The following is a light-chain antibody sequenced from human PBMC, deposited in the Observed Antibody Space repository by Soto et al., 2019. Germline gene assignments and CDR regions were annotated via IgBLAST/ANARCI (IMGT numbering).Light chain of an antibody. J-gene: IGLJ1*01. CDR3: SSYASRNIYV. CDR2: EVK. Sequence: LTQPASVSGSPGQSITISCTGTSSDVGAYDYVSWYQQHPDKAPKLMVYEVKNRPSGVSNRFSGSKSGNTASLTISGLRTEDEADYYCSSYASRNIYVFGTGTKVTVL. CDR1: SSDVGAYDY. V-gene: IGLV2-14*01.